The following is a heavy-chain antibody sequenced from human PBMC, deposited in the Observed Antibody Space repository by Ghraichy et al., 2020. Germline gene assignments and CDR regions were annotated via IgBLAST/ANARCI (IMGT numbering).Heavy chain of an antibody. CDR3: ARGTFDYSREDHGAAFDY. CDR1: GFTFGSYE. CDR2: ISGRGDTM. J-gene: IGHJ4*02. Sequence: GGSLRLSCAPSGFTFGSYEMNWVRQAPGKGLEWVSYISGRGDTMNYADSVKGRFAVTRNNVKNSLLLQMNSLRAEDKGTYYCARGTFDYSREDHGAAFDYWPQGTVVT. D-gene: IGHD4-11*01. V-gene: IGHV3-48*03.